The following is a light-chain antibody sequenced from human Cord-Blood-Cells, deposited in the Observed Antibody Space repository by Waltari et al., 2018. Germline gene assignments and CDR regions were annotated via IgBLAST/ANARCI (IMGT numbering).Light chain of an antibody. CDR3: QQRST. CDR1: QCVSSY. Sequence: EIALTQTPARLSLSPRERATLSCRASQCVSSYLAWYQQKPGQAPRLLIYDASNRATGIPARFSGSGSGTDFTLTISSLEPEDFAVYYCQQRSTFGPGTKVDIK. CDR2: DAS. V-gene: IGKV3-11*01. J-gene: IGKJ3*01.